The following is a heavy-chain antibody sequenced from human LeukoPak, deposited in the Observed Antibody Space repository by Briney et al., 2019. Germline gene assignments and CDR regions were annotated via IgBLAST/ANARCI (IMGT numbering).Heavy chain of an antibody. Sequence: GGSLRLSCAASRFTFSSYTMNWVRQAPGKGLEWVSYISSSGSTIYYADSVKGRFTISRDNAKNSLYLQMNSLRAEDTAVYYCAELGITMIGGVWGKGTTVTISS. V-gene: IGHV3-48*04. CDR2: ISSSGSTI. CDR1: RFTFSSYT. CDR3: AELGITMIGGV. J-gene: IGHJ6*04. D-gene: IGHD3-10*02.